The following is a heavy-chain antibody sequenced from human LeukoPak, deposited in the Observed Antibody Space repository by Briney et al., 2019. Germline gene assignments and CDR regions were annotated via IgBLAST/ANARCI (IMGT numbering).Heavy chain of an antibody. CDR2: IYYSGST. CDR3: ARGLTYYYDSSGYYPYYFDY. Sequence: SETLSLTCTVSGGSISSYYWSWIRQPPGKGLEWIGYIYYSGSTNYNPSLKSRVTISVDTSKNQFSLKLSSVTAADTAVYYCARGLTYYYDSSGYYPYYFDYWGQGTLVTVSS. D-gene: IGHD3-22*01. CDR1: GGSISSYY. V-gene: IGHV4-59*08. J-gene: IGHJ4*02.